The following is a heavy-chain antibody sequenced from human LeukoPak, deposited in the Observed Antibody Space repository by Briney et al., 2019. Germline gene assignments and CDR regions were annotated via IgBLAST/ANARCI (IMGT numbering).Heavy chain of an antibody. J-gene: IGHJ4*02. Sequence: GESLNISSKRSGYSFTSYWIDWLRQMPGKRLVCMGIIYPGDSDTRYSPSFQGQVTISADKSISTAYLQWSSLKASDTAMYYCARCKGDCYSGFSYWGQGTLVTVSS. CDR3: ARCKGDCYSGFSY. CDR2: IYPGDSDT. D-gene: IGHD2-21*02. V-gene: IGHV5-51*01. CDR1: GYSFTSYW.